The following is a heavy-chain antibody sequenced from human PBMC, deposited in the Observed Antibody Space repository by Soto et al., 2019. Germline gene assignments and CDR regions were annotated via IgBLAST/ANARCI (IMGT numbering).Heavy chain of an antibody. D-gene: IGHD3-3*01. CDR2: ISAYDGKT. Sequence: ASVKVSCKTSGYTFNTYGINWVRQAPGQGLELMGWISAYDGKTTYAEKFQGRVTLTTDTSTSTAYMELRSLRSDDTAIYYCARDPHDFWTSDWFDPWGQGTPVTVSS. J-gene: IGHJ5*02. V-gene: IGHV1-18*01. CDR3: ARDPHDFWTSDWFDP. CDR1: GYTFNTYG.